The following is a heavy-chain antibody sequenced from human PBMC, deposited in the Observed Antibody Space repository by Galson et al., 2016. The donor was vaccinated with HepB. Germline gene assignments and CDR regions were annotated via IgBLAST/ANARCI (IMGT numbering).Heavy chain of an antibody. V-gene: IGHV3-11*06. Sequence: SLRLSCAASGFTFSDFYMTWIRLAPGKGLEWVSYISSSGTHTHHADSVRGRFTISRDNAKNSLYLEMNSLRAEDTAVYFCARVFETTAAGTYDYWGQGTLVTVSS. CDR2: ISSSGTHT. J-gene: IGHJ4*02. D-gene: IGHD6-13*01. CDR3: ARVFETTAAGTYDY. CDR1: GFTFSDFY.